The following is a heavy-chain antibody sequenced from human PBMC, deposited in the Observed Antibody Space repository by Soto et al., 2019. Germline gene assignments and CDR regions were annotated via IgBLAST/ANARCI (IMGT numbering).Heavy chain of an antibody. CDR3: AKDRSPLRVYSSTVDFYGMDV. J-gene: IGHJ6*02. D-gene: IGHD6-19*01. Sequence: QVPLVESGGGVVLPGRSLRLSCAASGISFSNYGMHWVRQAPGKGLEWVAVISHDGSKEYYADSVKGRFTILRDNSKNRVYLQMDRLRGEDTGVFYCAKDRSPLRVYSSTVDFYGMDVWGQGTTVTVSS. CDR2: ISHDGSKE. CDR1: GISFSNYG. V-gene: IGHV3-30*18.